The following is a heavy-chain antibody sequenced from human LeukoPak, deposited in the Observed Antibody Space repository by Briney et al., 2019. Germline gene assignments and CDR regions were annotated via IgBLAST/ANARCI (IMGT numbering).Heavy chain of an antibody. V-gene: IGHV1-2*02. CDR2: INPNSGGT. D-gene: IGHD3-10*01. CDR3: ANTYYYGSGSYPGGY. J-gene: IGHJ4*02. CDR1: GYTFTGCY. Sequence: ASVKVSCKASGYTFTGCYMHWVRQAPGQGLEWMGWINPNSGGTNYAQKFQGRVTMTRDTSISTAYMGLSRLRSDDTAVYYCANTYYYGSGSYPGGYWGQGTLVTVSS.